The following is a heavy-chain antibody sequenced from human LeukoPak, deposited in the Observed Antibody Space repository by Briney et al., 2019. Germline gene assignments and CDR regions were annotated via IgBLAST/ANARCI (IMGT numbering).Heavy chain of an antibody. CDR3: ARDSPICSGGSCYSVRRYYYYYYGMDV. CDR1: GGTFSSYA. D-gene: IGHD2-15*01. Sequence: SVKVSCKASGGTFSSYAISWVRQAPGQGLEWMGGIIPIFGTANYAQKLQGRVTITADESTSTAYMELSSLRSEDTAVYYCARDSPICSGGSCYSVRRYYYYYYGMDVWGQGTTVTVSS. V-gene: IGHV1-69*13. J-gene: IGHJ6*02. CDR2: IIPIFGTA.